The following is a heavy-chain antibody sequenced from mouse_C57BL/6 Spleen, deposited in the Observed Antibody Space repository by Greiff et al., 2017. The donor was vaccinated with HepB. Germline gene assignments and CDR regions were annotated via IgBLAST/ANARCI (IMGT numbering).Heavy chain of an antibody. Sequence: QVQLKQPGAELVKPGASVKLSCKASGYTFTSYWMHWVKQRPGRGLEWIGRIDPNSGGTKYNEKFKSKATLTVDKPSSTAYMQLSSLTSEDSAVYYCARGTMVTTDWYFDVWGTGTTVTVSS. CDR2: IDPNSGGT. CDR3: ARGTMVTTDWYFDV. D-gene: IGHD2-1*01. CDR1: GYTFTSYW. J-gene: IGHJ1*03. V-gene: IGHV1-72*01.